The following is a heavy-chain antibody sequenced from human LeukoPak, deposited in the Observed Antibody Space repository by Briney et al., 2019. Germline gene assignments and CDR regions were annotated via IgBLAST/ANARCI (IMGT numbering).Heavy chain of an antibody. J-gene: IGHJ4*02. CDR1: GGSIRSSSYS. CDR3: TSDFWSSYFFDN. CDR2: LYYSGST. D-gene: IGHD3-3*01. V-gene: IGHV4-39*07. Sequence: PSETLSLTRTVSGGSIRSSSYSWGWIRQPPGKGLEWIGTLYYSGSTYYNPSLKSRATISVDTSKNQFSLKLSSVTAADTAVYYCTSDFWSSYFFDNWGQGTLVTVSS.